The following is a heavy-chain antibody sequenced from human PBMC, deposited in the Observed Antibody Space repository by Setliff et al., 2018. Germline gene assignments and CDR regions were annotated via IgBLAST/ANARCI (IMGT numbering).Heavy chain of an antibody. V-gene: IGHV3-48*04. D-gene: IGHD3-22*01. CDR3: ARALDSSGYYHAFDI. Sequence: GGSLRLSCAASGFTFSSYSMNWVRQAPGKGLEWVSYISSSGSSISYADSVKGRFTISRDNAKNSVFLHMNSRRAEDTAVYYCARALDSSGYYHAFDIWGQGTMVTVSS. CDR1: GFTFSSYS. J-gene: IGHJ3*02. CDR2: ISSSGSSI.